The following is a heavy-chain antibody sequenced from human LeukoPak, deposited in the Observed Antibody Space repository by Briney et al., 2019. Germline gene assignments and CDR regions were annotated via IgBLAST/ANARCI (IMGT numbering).Heavy chain of an antibody. Sequence: PSETLSLTCTVSGGSISYYYWSWIRQSPGKGLEGIGYIYYSGTTNYNPSLKSRVTISVDTSKNQFSLQLRSVTAADTAVYYCAREDPQTTVPEGMDVWGRGTTVTVSS. CDR3: AREDPQTTVPEGMDV. CDR1: GGSISYYY. CDR2: IYYSGTT. D-gene: IGHD4-17*01. V-gene: IGHV4-59*01. J-gene: IGHJ6*02.